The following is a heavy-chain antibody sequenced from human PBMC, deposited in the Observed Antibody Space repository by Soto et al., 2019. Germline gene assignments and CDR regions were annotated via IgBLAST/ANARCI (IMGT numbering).Heavy chain of an antibody. CDR1: GGSFSGYY. J-gene: IGHJ4*02. Sequence: QVQLQQWGAGLLKPSETLSLTCAVYGGSFSGYYWNWIRQPPGKGLEWIGEINHSGGANYNPSLKSRVTISVDTSKNQFSLELSSVTAADTAVYYCARGWGRIFDYWGQGTLVTVSS. D-gene: IGHD7-27*01. CDR3: ARGWGRIFDY. CDR2: INHSGGA. V-gene: IGHV4-34*01.